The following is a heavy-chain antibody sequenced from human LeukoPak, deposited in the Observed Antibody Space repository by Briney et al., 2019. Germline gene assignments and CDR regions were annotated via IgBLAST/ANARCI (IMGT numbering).Heavy chain of an antibody. CDR1: GGSISSYY. Sequence: EASETLSLTCTVSGGSISSYYWSWIRQPAGKGLEWMGRIHTSGSTNYNPSLKSRVTMSGDTSKNQFSLKLSSVTAADTAVYYCARDGYYYDSSGYSRFDYWGQGTLVTVCS. D-gene: IGHD3-22*01. CDR3: ARDGYYYDSSGYSRFDY. CDR2: IHTSGST. J-gene: IGHJ4*02. V-gene: IGHV4-4*07.